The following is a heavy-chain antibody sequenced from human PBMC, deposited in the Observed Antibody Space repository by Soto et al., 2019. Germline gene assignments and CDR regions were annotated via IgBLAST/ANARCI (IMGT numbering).Heavy chain of an antibody. V-gene: IGHV3-33*01. J-gene: IGHJ6*02. CDR3: ASQIFWSGSTAHGMDV. D-gene: IGHD3-3*01. CDR2: IWFDGTKK. CDR1: GFTFSTYG. Sequence: GGSLRLSCAASGFTFSTYGMHWVRQAPGKGLEWVAVIWFDGTKKYYADSVNGRFTISRDNSKNTLYLQMNSLRAEDTAVYYCASQIFWSGSTAHGMDVWGQGTAITVSS.